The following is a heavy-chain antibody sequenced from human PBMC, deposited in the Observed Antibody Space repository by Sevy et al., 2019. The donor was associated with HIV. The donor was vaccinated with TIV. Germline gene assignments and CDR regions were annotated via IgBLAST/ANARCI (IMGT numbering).Heavy chain of an antibody. CDR1: GFTFSSYG. CDR3: ARDLVAMVISDAFDI. J-gene: IGHJ3*02. Sequence: GGSLRLSCAASGFTFSSYGMHWVRQAPGKGLEWVAVIWYDGSNKYYADSVKGRFTISRDNSKNTLYLQMNSLRAEDTAVYYCARDLVAMVISDAFDIWGLGTMVTVSS. D-gene: IGHD5-18*01. CDR2: IWYDGSNK. V-gene: IGHV3-33*01.